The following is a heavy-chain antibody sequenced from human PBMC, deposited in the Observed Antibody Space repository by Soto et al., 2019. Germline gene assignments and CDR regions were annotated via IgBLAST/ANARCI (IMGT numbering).Heavy chain of an antibody. Sequence: GGSLRLSCAASGFTFSSYSMNWVRQAPGKGLEWVSSISSSSSYIYYADSVKGRFTISRDNAKNSLYLQMNSLRAEDTAVYYCARGVATITRDYYYYGMDVWGQGTTVTVSS. CDR1: GFTFSSYS. V-gene: IGHV3-21*01. CDR3: ARGVATITRDYYYYGMDV. CDR2: ISSSSSYI. J-gene: IGHJ6*02. D-gene: IGHD5-12*01.